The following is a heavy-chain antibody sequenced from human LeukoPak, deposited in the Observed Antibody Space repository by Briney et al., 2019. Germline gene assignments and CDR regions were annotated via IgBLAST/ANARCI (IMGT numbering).Heavy chain of an antibody. J-gene: IGHJ4*02. CDR1: GFTFSSYS. CDR2: ISSSSSYI. Sequence: GGSLRLSCAASGFTFSSYSMNWVRQAPGKGLEWVSSISSSSSYIYYADSVKGRFTISRDNAKNTLYLQMNSLRVGDTAVYYCARGRPHGNDYWGQGTLVTVSS. D-gene: IGHD4-23*01. CDR3: ARGRPHGNDY. V-gene: IGHV3-21*01.